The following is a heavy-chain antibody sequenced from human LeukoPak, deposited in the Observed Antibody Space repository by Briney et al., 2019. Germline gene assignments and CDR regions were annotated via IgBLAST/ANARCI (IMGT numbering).Heavy chain of an antibody. J-gene: IGHJ3*02. D-gene: IGHD4-17*01. CDR2: IIPILGIA. CDR3: ATGLRPDAFDI. V-gene: IGHV1-69*04. Sequence: SVKASCKASGGTFSSYAISWVRQAPGQGLEWMGRIIPILGIANYAQKFQGRVTITADKSTSTAYMELSSLRSEDTAVYYCATGLRPDAFDIWGQGTMVTVSS. CDR1: GGTFSSYA.